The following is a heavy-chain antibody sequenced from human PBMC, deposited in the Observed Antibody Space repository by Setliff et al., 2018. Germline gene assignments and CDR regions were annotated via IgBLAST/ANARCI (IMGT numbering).Heavy chain of an antibody. CDR2: IYSGGTT. V-gene: IGHV4-39*01. CDR3: ARMSGFLYMDV. CDR1: GDSMNSGVYY. Sequence: LSLTCKVSGDSMNSGVYYWAWIRQPPGKGLEWIGRIYSGGTTYYNSSLKSRVTISVDTSKSQFSLRLSSVTAADTAVYYCARMSGFLYMDVWGKGTPVTVSS. J-gene: IGHJ6*04. D-gene: IGHD3-3*01.